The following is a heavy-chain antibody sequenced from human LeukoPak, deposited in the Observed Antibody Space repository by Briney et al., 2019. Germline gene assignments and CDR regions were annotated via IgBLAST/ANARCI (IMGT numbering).Heavy chain of an antibody. CDR1: GGSITNTNY. J-gene: IGHJ4*02. V-gene: IGHV4-39*01. D-gene: IGHD6-13*01. Sequence: SGTLSLTCGVSGGSITNTNYWTWVRQPPGKGLEWIGSINYSGSTYYNPSLKSRVTISVDTSKNQFSLKLSSVTAADTAVYYCARHVRAAAGTGGYFDYWGQGTLVTVFS. CDR3: ARHVRAAAGTGGYFDY. CDR2: INYSGST.